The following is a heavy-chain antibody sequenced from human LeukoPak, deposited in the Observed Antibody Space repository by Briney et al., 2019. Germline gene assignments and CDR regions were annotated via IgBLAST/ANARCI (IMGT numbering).Heavy chain of an antibody. J-gene: IGHJ4*02. Sequence: PSETLSLTCTVSGGSISSSSYYWGWIRQPPGKGLEWIGSIYYSGSTYYNPSLKSRVTISVDTSKNQFSLKLSSVTAADTAVYYCASVSSGYSSGWYRGHYFDYWGQGTLVTVSS. D-gene: IGHD6-19*01. V-gene: IGHV4-39*07. CDR2: IYYSGST. CDR1: GGSISSSSYY. CDR3: ASVSSGYSSGWYRGHYFDY.